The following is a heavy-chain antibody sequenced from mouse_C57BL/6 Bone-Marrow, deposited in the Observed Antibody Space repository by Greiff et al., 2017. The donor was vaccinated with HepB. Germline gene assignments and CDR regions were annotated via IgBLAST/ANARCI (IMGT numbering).Heavy chain of an antibody. Sequence: VQLQQSGPELVKPGASVKISCKASGYAFSSSWMNWVKQRPGKGLEWIGRIYPGDGDTNYNGKFKGKATLTADKSSSTAYMQLSSLTSEDSAVYFCARFDGYHCSMDYWGQGTSVTVSS. V-gene: IGHV1-82*01. D-gene: IGHD2-3*01. CDR3: ARFDGYHCSMDY. CDR1: GYAFSSSW. J-gene: IGHJ4*01. CDR2: IYPGDGDT.